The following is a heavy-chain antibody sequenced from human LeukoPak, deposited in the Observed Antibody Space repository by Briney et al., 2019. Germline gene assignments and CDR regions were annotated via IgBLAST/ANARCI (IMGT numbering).Heavy chain of an antibody. CDR3: ARGEPRVLFVVVPAAKGWFDP. CDR2: INHSGST. J-gene: IGHJ5*02. Sequence: SETLSLTCAVYGGSFSGYYWSWIRQPPGKGLEWIGKINHSGSTNYNPSLKSRVTISVDTSKNQFSLKLSSVTAADTAVYYCARGEPRVLFVVVPAAKGWFDPWGQGTLVTVSS. CDR1: GGSFSGYY. D-gene: IGHD2-2*01. V-gene: IGHV4-34*01.